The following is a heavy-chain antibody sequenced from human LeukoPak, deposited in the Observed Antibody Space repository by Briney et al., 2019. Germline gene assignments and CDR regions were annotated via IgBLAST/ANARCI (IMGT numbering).Heavy chain of an antibody. CDR1: GGSFSGYY. Sequence: SETLSLTCAVYGGSFSGYYWSWIRQPPGKGLEWIGEINHSGNTNSNPSLKSRVTMSVDTSKNQFSLKLSSLTAADTAMYYCARREPHGDYGGKIRYYYYMDVWGKGTTV. CDR3: ARREPHGDYGGKIRYYYYMDV. D-gene: IGHD4-23*01. CDR2: INHSGNT. V-gene: IGHV4-34*01. J-gene: IGHJ6*03.